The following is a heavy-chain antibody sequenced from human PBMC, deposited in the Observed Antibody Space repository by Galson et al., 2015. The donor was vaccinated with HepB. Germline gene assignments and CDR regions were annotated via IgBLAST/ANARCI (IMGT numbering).Heavy chain of an antibody. J-gene: IGHJ4*02. CDR1: GFTFSSYA. D-gene: IGHD3-22*01. V-gene: IGHV3-23*01. Sequence: SLRLSCAASGFTFSSYAMSWVRQAPGKGLEWVSAISGSGGSTYYADSVKGRFTISRDNSKNTLYLQMNSLRAEDTAVYYCAKEPHYYDSSGYYSSYFDYWGQGTLVTVSS. CDR3: AKEPHYYDSSGYYSSYFDY. CDR2: ISGSGGST.